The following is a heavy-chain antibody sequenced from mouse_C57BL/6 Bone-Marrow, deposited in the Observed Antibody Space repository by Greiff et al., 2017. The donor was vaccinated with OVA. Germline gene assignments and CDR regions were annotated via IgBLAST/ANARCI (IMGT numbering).Heavy chain of an antibody. D-gene: IGHD3-2*02. CDR3: ARFPDSSGYGY. V-gene: IGHV1-4*01. Sequence: QVQLQQSGAELARPGASVKMSCTASGYTFTSYTMHWVKQRPGQGLEWIGYINPSSGYTKYNQKFKDKATLTADKASSTAYMQLSSLTSEDSAVYYCARFPDSSGYGYWGQGTTLTVSS. CDR2: INPSSGYT. CDR1: GYTFTSYT. J-gene: IGHJ2*01.